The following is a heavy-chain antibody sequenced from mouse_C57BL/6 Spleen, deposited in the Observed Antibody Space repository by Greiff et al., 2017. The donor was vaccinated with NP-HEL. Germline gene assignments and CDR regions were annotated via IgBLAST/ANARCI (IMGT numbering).Heavy chain of an antibody. Sequence: QVQLKQSGPELVKPGASVKLSCKASGYTFTSYWMHWVKQRPGQGLEWIGNINPSNGGTNYNEKFKSKATLTVDKSSSTAYMQLSSLTSEDSAVYYCARSRGVYGSSYSDYWGQGTTLTVSS. D-gene: IGHD1-1*01. CDR1: GYTFTSYW. CDR2: INPSNGGT. V-gene: IGHV1-53*01. J-gene: IGHJ2*01. CDR3: ARSRGVYGSSYSDY.